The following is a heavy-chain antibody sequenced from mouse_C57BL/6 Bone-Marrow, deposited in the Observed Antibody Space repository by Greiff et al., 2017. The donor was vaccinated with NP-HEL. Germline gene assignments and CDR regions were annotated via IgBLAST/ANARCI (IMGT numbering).Heavy chain of an antibody. CDR3: ARHSNYAMDY. Sequence: EVQVVESGGDLVKPGGSLKLSCAASGFTFSSYGMSWVRQTPDKRLEWVATISSGGSYTYYPDSVKGRFTISRDNAKNTLYLQMSSLKSEDTAMYYCARHSNYAMDYWGQGTSVTVSS. J-gene: IGHJ4*01. D-gene: IGHD1-1*01. CDR1: GFTFSSYG. CDR2: ISSGGSYT. V-gene: IGHV5-6*01.